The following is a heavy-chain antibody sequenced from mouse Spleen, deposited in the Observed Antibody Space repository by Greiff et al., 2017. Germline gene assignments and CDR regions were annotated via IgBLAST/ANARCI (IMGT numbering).Heavy chain of an antibody. CDR1: GFNIKDYY. J-gene: IGHJ4*01. CDR2: IDPENGNT. Sequence: VQLQQSGAELVRPGALVKLSCKASGFNIKDYYMHWVKQRPEQGLEWIGWIDPENGNTIYDPKFQGKASITADTSSNTAYLQLSSLTSEDTAVYYCARRPYDYAMDYWGQGTSVTVSS. D-gene: IGHD2-14*01. CDR3: ARRPYDYAMDY. V-gene: IGHV14-1*02.